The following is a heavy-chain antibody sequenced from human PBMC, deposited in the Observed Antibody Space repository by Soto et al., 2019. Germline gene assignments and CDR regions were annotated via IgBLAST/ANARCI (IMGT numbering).Heavy chain of an antibody. J-gene: IGHJ4*02. CDR2: ISYDGIKK. Sequence: QVHLVEPGGGVVQPGRSLRLSCAASGFTFSSYAMHWVRRTPGKGLECVALISYDGIKKYYADSVKGRFTVSRDNSKSTLYLQMNSLSAEDTAVYYCVKDGVSGWSDYFFDYWGQGTLVTVSS. V-gene: IGHV3-30*18. CDR1: GFTFSSYA. CDR3: VKDGVSGWSDYFFDY. D-gene: IGHD6-19*01.